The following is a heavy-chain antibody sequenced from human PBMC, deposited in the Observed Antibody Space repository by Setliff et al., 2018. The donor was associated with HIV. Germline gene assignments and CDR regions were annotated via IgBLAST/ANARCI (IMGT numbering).Heavy chain of an antibody. CDR2: IYHSGST. J-gene: IGHJ4*02. CDR3: ARIATYYDTSGYLIPYYFDY. D-gene: IGHD3-22*01. V-gene: IGHV4-4*02. Sequence: SETLSLTCVVSGGSISASNWWSWVRQPPGKGLEWIGEIYHSGSTNYNSSLKSRVTISVDKSKNLFSLKLSSVAAADTAMYYCARIATYYDTSGYLIPYYFDYWGQGTLVTVSS. CDR1: GGSISASNW.